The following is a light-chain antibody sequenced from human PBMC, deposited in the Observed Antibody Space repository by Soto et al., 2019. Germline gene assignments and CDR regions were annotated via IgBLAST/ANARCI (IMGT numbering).Light chain of an antibody. J-gene: IGKJ1*01. CDR2: KAS. CDR3: QQYNNYFWA. V-gene: IGKV1-5*03. Sequence: DIQMNKSPSTLSGSVRDRVTITCRASQSISIWLAWYQQKPGKAPKLLILKASSLESGVPSRFSGSGSGTEFTLTISSLQPDDLATYYCQQYNNYFWAFGQGTKVDI. CDR1: QSISIW.